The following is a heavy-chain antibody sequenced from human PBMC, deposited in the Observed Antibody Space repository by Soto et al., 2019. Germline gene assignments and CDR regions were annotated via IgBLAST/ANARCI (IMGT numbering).Heavy chain of an antibody. J-gene: IGHJ2*01. Sequence: SETLSLTCAVSGGSISSSNWWSWVRQPPGKGLEWIGEIYHSGSTNYNPSLKSRVTISVDKSKNQFSLKLSSVTAADTAVYYCAVTSSSSKMYWYFDLWGRGTLVTVSS. CDR1: GGSISSSNW. V-gene: IGHV4-4*02. CDR3: AVTSSSSKMYWYFDL. D-gene: IGHD6-6*01. CDR2: IYHSGST.